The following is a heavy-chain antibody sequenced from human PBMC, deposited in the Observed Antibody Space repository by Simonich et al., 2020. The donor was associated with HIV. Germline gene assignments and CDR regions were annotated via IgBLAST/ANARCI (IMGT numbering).Heavy chain of an antibody. CDR2: FIPIFGTS. V-gene: IGHV1-69*13. CDR3: AREDFGDYGGKHFDY. J-gene: IGHJ4*02. CDR1: GGTFSSYA. Sequence: QVQLVQSGAEVKKPGSSVKVSCKASGGTFSSYAISWGRQAPGQGVEWMGRFIPIFGTSNYAQKFQGRVTITVDESPSTAYMELNSLTSEDTAIYYCAREDFGDYGGKHFDYWGQGTLVTVSS. D-gene: IGHD4-17*01.